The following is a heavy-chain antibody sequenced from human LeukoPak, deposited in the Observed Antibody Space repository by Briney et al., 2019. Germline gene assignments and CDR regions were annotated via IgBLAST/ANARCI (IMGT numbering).Heavy chain of an antibody. Sequence: PSETLSLICTVSGYSISNGYYWDWIRQPPGRGLEWIGNIYRSGSTSYNPSLKSRVTISVDTSKNQFSLKVNSVTAADTAVYYCARRHSSGWFYYWGQGTLVTVSS. CDR3: ARRHSSGWFYY. D-gene: IGHD6-19*01. CDR1: GYSISNGYY. V-gene: IGHV4-38-2*02. CDR2: IYRSGST. J-gene: IGHJ4*02.